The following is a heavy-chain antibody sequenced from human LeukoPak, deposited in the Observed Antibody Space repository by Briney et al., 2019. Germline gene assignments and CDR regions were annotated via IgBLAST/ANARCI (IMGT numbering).Heavy chain of an antibody. Sequence: GGSLRLSCAASGFTFSSYWMSWVRQAPGKGLEWVANIKQDGSEKYYVDSVRGRFTISRDNAKSSLYLQMSSLRAEDTAVYYCARELRFLEYLGGQGTLVTVSS. J-gene: IGHJ4*02. V-gene: IGHV3-7*01. CDR3: ARELRFLEYL. CDR1: GFTFSSYW. D-gene: IGHD3-3*01. CDR2: IKQDGSEK.